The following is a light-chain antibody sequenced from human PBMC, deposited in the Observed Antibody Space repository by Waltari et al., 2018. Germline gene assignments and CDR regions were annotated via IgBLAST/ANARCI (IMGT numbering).Light chain of an antibody. CDR3: QHYDTPLS. CDR2: GAS. J-gene: IGKJ4*01. V-gene: IGKV1-33*01. Sequence: DIQMTQSPSSLSASVGDRVTITCQANQDIYNSLNWYKQKQGKAPNLLIYGASNLEPVVPSIFRGGCSRDHFTFTISSLQPDYVVSYYRQHYDTPLSFGGGTKVAIK. CDR1: QDIYNS.